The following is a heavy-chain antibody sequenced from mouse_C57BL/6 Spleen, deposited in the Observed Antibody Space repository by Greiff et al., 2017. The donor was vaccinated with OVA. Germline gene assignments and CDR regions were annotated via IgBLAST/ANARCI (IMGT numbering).Heavy chain of an antibody. CDR3: AYYYGSIPFAY. CDR1: GYTFTSYW. Sequence: QVQLQQPGAELVMPGASVKLSCKASGYTFTSYWMHWVKQRPGQGLEWIGEIDPSDSYTNYNQKFKGKSTLTVDKSSSTAYLQLSSLTSEDSAVYYCAYYYGSIPFAYWGQGTLVTVSA. CDR2: IDPSDSYT. J-gene: IGHJ3*01. V-gene: IGHV1-69*01. D-gene: IGHD1-1*01.